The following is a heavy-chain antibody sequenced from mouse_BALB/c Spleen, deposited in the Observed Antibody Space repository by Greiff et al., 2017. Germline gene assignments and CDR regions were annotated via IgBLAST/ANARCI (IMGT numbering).Heavy chain of an antibody. CDR2: INPSTGYT. J-gene: IGHJ3*01. CDR3: ARSTNGAWFAY. CDR1: GYTFTSYW. Sequence: QVQLKQSGAELAKPGASVKMSCKASGYTFTSYWMHWVKQRPGQGLEWIGYINPSTGYTEYNQKFKDKATLTADKSSSTAYMQLSSLTSEDSAVYYCARSTNGAWFAYWGQGTLVTVSA. V-gene: IGHV1-7*01.